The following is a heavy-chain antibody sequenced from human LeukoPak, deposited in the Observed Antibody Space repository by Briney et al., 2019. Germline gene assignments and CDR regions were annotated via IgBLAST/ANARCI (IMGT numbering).Heavy chain of an antibody. CDR1: GFSIDNAR. CDR2: INSDGSST. J-gene: IGHJ4*02. D-gene: IGHD4-17*01. CDR3: ATSHYGDYPPDY. V-gene: IGHV3-74*01. Sequence: GGSLRLSCAASGFSIDNARMHWVRQAPGKGLVWVSRINSDGSSTSYADSVKGRFTISRDNSKNSLYLQMNSLRTEDTALYYCATSHYGDYPPDYWGQGTLVTVSS.